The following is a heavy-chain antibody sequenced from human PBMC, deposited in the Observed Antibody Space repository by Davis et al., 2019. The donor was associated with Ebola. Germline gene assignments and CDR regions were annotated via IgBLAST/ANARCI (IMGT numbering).Heavy chain of an antibody. CDR1: GGSVSSANNY. D-gene: IGHD2-15*01. CDR3: ARRPGLYCSGGSCYSVFDF. V-gene: IGHV4-61*01. J-gene: IGHJ4*02. CDR2: IYYTGST. Sequence: PSETLSLTCTVSGGSVSSANNYWSWIRQPPGKGLEWIANIYYTGSTNYNPSLRRRVTTSIDTSKEQFSLKLTSVTAAATAVYYCARRPGLYCSGGSCYSVFDFWGQGTLVTVSS.